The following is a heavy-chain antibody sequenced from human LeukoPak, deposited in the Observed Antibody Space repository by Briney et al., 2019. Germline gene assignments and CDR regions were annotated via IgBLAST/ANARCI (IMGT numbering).Heavy chain of an antibody. CDR2: IFYSGST. J-gene: IGHJ6*03. CDR3: ARHIPTVTIYYYYMDV. D-gene: IGHD4-17*01. V-gene: IGHV4-39*01. Sequence: SETLSLTCIVSGDSISSSSYYWGWIRQPPGKGLEWIGTIFYSGSTFYNPSLKSRVTISVDTSKNQFSLKLSSVTAADTAVYYCARHIPTVTIYYYYMDVWGKGTTVTVSS. CDR1: GDSISSSSYY.